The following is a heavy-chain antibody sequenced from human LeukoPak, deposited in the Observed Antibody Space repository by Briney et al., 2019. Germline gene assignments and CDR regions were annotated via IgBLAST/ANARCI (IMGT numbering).Heavy chain of an antibody. Sequence: PGGSLRHSCAASGFTFSSYAMSWVRQAPGKGLEWVSGMSGSGGSTYYADSVKGRFTISRDNSRNTLYLQMNTLRAEDTAVYYCAKDREYSYVYDAFDIWGQGTLVTVSS. CDR3: AKDREYSYVYDAFDI. CDR1: GFTFSSYA. CDR2: MSGSGGST. J-gene: IGHJ3*02. D-gene: IGHD3-16*01. V-gene: IGHV3-23*01.